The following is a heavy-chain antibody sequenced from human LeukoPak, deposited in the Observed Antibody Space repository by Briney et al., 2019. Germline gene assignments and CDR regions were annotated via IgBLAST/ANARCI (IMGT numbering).Heavy chain of an antibody. CDR3: ARDRVIAAAGNDAFDI. V-gene: IGHV3-53*01. CDR1: GFTVSSNY. J-gene: IGHJ3*02. D-gene: IGHD6-13*01. CDR2: IYSGGST. Sequence: PGGSLRLSCAASGFTVSSNYMSWVCQAPGKGLEWVSVIYSGGSTYYADSVKGRFAISRDNSKNTLYLQMNSLRAEDTAVYYCARDRVIAAAGNDAFDIWGQGTMVTASS.